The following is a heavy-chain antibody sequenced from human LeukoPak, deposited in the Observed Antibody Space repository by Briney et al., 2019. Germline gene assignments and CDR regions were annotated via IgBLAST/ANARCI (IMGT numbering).Heavy chain of an antibody. CDR1: GFTFSSYA. D-gene: IGHD2-15*01. Sequence: PGGSLRLSCAASGFTFSSYAMSWVRQAPGKGLEWVSAICGSGGSTYYADSVKGRFTISRDNSKNTLYLQMNSLRAEDTAVYYCAKCRYCSGGSCHPTLTCDYWGQGTLVTVSS. J-gene: IGHJ4*02. CDR2: ICGSGGST. V-gene: IGHV3-23*01. CDR3: AKCRYCSGGSCHPTLTCDY.